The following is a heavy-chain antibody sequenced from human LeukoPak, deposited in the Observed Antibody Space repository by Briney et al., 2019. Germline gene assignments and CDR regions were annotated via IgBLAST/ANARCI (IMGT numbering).Heavy chain of an antibody. J-gene: IGHJ4*02. CDR1: GYSFSSYD. CDR2: MNPNSGNT. Sequence: EASVKVSCKASGYSFSSYDINWVRQATGQGLEWMGWMNPNSGNTGYAQKFQGRVTITRDTSISTAYMELSSLRPEDTAVYYCARRNGYNPLYFDYWGQGTLVTVSS. D-gene: IGHD5-24*01. CDR3: ARRNGYNPLYFDY. V-gene: IGHV1-8*01.